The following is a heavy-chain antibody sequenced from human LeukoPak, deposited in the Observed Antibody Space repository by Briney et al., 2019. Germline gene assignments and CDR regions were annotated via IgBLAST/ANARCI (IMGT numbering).Heavy chain of an antibody. D-gene: IGHD6-19*01. V-gene: IGHV3-23*01. CDR3: AKGSVSMAGTPGDV. CDR1: GFTISSQG. CDR2: IGGGGYST. J-gene: IGHJ6*02. Sequence: GTSLRLSCAVSGFTISSQGMHWVRQAPGKGLEWVSTIGGGGYSTYYADSVKGRFTISRDNSKNTLFLQMNSLRAEDTAIYYCAKGSVSMAGTPGDVWGQGTTVTVSS.